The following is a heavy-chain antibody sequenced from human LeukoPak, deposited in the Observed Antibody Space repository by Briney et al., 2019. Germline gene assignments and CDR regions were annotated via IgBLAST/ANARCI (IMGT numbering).Heavy chain of an antibody. Sequence: PGGSLRLSCAASGFTFSSYAMSWVRQAPGKGLEWVSAISGSGGSTYCADSVKGRFTISRDNSKNTLYLQMNSLRAEDTAVYYCAKGYCSSTSCYSRFDPWGQGTLVTVSS. CDR3: AKGYCSSTSCYSRFDP. D-gene: IGHD2-2*02. V-gene: IGHV3-23*01. CDR2: ISGSGGST. CDR1: GFTFSSYA. J-gene: IGHJ5*02.